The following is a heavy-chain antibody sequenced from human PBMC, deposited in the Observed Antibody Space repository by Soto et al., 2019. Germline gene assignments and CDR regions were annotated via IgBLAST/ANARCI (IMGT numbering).Heavy chain of an antibody. J-gene: IGHJ4*02. V-gene: IGHV4-61*01. CDR2: IYYTGST. D-gene: IGHD1-1*01. Sequence: SETLSLTCTVSGGSVSGGSYSWSWIRQPPGKRLEWIGYIYYTGSTNYNPSLKSRVTISVDTSKNQFSLKLNSVTAADTAVYYCARYNWPLFDYWAQGTLVTVSS. CDR1: GGSVSGGSYS. CDR3: ARYNWPLFDY.